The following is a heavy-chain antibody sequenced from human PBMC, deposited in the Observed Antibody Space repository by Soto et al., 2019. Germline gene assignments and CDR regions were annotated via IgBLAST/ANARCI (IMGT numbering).Heavy chain of an antibody. CDR2: ISSSSSTI. J-gene: IGHJ3*02. D-gene: IGHD1-1*01. CDR3: ARTNGKSNPFDI. V-gene: IGHV3-48*01. CDR1: VFIFSDYS. Sequence: VQLVESGGGLVHRGGSLRLSYAASVFIFSDYSMNWVRQDPGKGLEWVSYISSSSSTIYYADSVKGRFTISRDNAKNSLYLQMNSLRAEDTALYYCARTNGKSNPFDIWGQGTMVTVSS.